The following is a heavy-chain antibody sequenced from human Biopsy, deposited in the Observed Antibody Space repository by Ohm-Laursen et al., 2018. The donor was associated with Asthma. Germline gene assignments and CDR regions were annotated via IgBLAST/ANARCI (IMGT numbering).Heavy chain of an antibody. CDR1: PGSINDYY. Sequence: TLSLTCTVSPGSINDYYWNWIRQFPGKGLEWIGYVHSSGSARFNPSLKSRVTVSVDTSVDQVSLKLSSVSAADTAIYYCARATSTWSQSGPHFFDHWGPGTLVTVSS. D-gene: IGHD6-13*01. CDR3: ARATSTWSQSGPHFFDH. V-gene: IGHV4-59*01. J-gene: IGHJ5*02. CDR2: VHSSGSA.